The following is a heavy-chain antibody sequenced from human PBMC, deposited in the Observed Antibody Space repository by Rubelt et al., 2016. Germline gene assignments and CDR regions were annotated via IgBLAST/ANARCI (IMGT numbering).Heavy chain of an antibody. Sequence: VQLVQSGAEVKKPGASVKVSCKASGYTFISYCINWVRQAPGQGLEWVGWICAFSGNTMYPRSLQGRVTMTIDTYTTTAYIELRSLRSDDTAVYYCARGVYSSSFTIDYWGQGTLLTVSS. V-gene: IGHV1-18*04. J-gene: IGHJ4*02. D-gene: IGHD6-6*01. CDR3: ARGVYSSSFTIDY. CDR1: GYTFISYC. CDR2: ICAFSGNT.